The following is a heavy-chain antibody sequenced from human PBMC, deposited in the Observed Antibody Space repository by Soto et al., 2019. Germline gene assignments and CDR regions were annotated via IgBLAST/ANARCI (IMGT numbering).Heavy chain of an antibody. CDR1: GFTFSSSA. Sequence: EVQLLESGGGLAQPGGSLRLSCAASGFTFSSSAMSWVRQAPGKGLEWVSAISGSGVSTYYADSVKGRFTISRDHSKNTRYLQMNSLRAEDTAVYYGAKSPGMYYYDSSGYYHYDYWGQGTLVTVSS. CDR3: AKSPGMYYYDSSGYYHYDY. CDR2: ISGSGVST. V-gene: IGHV3-23*01. J-gene: IGHJ4*02. D-gene: IGHD3-22*01.